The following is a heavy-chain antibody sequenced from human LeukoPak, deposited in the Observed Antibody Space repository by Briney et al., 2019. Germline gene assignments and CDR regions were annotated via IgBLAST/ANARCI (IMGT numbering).Heavy chain of an antibody. CDR3: ARLGGGGTAARGRAFDI. D-gene: IGHD6-13*01. CDR1: GGSIGSSSYY. CDR2: IYYSGST. J-gene: IGHJ3*02. Sequence: SETLSLTCTVSGGSIGSSSYYWGWIRQPPGKGLEWIGSIYYSGSTYYNPSLKSRVTISVDTSKNQFSLKLSSVTAADTAVYFCARLGGGGTAARGRAFDIWGQGTMVTVSS. V-gene: IGHV4-39*01.